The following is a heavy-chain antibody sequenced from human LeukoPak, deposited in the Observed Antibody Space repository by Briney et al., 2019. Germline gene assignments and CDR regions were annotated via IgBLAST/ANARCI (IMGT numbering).Heavy chain of an antibody. V-gene: IGHV3-74*03. CDR1: GFTFSNYW. D-gene: IGHD4-17*01. CDR3: ARDVGGDYYLDP. J-gene: IGHJ5*02. CDR2: IISDGSTT. Sequence: GGFLRLSCAASGFTFSNYWMHWVRQVPGKGLVWVSRIISDGSTTTYADSVKGRFTISRDNAKNTLFLQMNSLRPEDTGVYFCARDVGGDYYLDPWGLGTLVTVPS.